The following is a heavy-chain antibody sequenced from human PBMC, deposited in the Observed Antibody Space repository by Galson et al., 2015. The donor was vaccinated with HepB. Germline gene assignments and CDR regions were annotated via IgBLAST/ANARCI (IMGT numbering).Heavy chain of an antibody. CDR1: GFTFSNAW. Sequence: SLRLSCAASGFTFSNAWMNWVRQAPGKGLEWVGRIKSKTDGGTTDYAAPVKGRFTISRDDSKNTLYLQMNSLKTEDTAVYYCTTDLTHYYDFWSGYSRDDAFDIWGQGTMVTVSS. D-gene: IGHD3-3*01. CDR3: TTDLTHYYDFWSGYSRDDAFDI. J-gene: IGHJ3*02. V-gene: IGHV3-15*07. CDR2: IKSKTDGGTT.